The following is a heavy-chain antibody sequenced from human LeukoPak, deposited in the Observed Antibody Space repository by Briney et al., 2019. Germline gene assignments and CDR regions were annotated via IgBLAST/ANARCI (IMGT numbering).Heavy chain of an antibody. J-gene: IGHJ4*02. V-gene: IGHV3-48*01. D-gene: IGHD4-17*01. CDR1: EFTFSSYS. CDR3: ARDGANDYGDYLSYFDY. CDR2: ITNSGNSK. Sequence: GGSLRLSCAASEFTFSSYSMNWVRQAPGKGLEWVSYITNSGNSKSYADSVKGRFTISRDNTKNTLYLQMNSLRAEDTAVYYCARDGANDYGDYLSYFDYWGQGTLVTVSS.